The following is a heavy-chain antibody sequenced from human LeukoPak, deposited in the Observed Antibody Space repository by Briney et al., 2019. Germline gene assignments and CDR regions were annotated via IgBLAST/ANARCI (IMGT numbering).Heavy chain of an antibody. D-gene: IGHD2-21*01. J-gene: IGHJ3*02. Sequence: SGTLSLTCAVSGGSISSKNWWIWVRQSPEKGLEWIGEIYHTGSTNYNPSLKGRVTMSVDKSKNQFSLKLSSVTAADTAVYYCARVYIVDAFDIWGQGTMVTVSS. CDR2: IYHTGST. CDR3: ARVYIVDAFDI. V-gene: IGHV4-4*02. CDR1: GGSISSKNW.